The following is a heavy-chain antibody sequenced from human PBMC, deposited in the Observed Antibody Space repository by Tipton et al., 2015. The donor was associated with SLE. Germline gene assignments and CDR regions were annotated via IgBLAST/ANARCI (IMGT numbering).Heavy chain of an antibody. CDR3: AKANNWSHFDY. J-gene: IGHJ4*02. CDR1: GFTFSDYY. Sequence: GSLRLSCAASGFTFSDYYMSWIRQAPGKGLEWVSYISSSGSSIYYADSVKGRFTISRDNSKNTMYLQMNSLRPEDTAVYYCAKANNWSHFDYWGQGTLVAVSS. CDR2: ISSSGSSI. D-gene: IGHD1-20*01. V-gene: IGHV3-11*04.